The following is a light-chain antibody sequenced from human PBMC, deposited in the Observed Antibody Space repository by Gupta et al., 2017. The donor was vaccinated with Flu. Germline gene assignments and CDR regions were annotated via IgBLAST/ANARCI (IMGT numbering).Light chain of an antibody. CDR2: DAS. J-gene: IGKJ3*01. CDR1: QSVSNN. Sequence: EIVMTESPVKLSVSPGQRPTLSCRASQSVSNNLAWYQQKPGQAPRLLIYDASTRATGIPARFNGSGARTDFTHATNTLQSVDFAVYYGQQYKDWPPIITFGPGTTVEFK. CDR3: QQYKDWPPIIT. V-gene: IGKV3-15*01.